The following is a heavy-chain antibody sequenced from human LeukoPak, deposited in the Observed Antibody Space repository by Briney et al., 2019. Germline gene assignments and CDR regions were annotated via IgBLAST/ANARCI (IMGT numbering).Heavy chain of an antibody. CDR3: AKGNTGSYYYYYMDV. D-gene: IGHD7-27*01. CDR1: GFTFDDYA. J-gene: IGHJ6*03. V-gene: IGHV3-9*03. Sequence: GGSLRLSCAASGFTFDDYAMHWVRQAPGKGLEWVSGLSWNSGSIGYADSVKGRFTISRDNAKNSLYLQMNSLRAEDMALYYCAKGNTGSYYYYYMDVWGKGTTVTVSS. CDR2: LSWNSGSI.